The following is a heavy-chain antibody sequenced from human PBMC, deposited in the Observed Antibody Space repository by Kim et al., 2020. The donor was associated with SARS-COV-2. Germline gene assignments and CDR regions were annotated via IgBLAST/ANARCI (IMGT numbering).Heavy chain of an antibody. Sequence: ASVKVSCKASGYTFTSYAMHWVRQAPGQRLEWMGWINAGNGNTKYSQKFQGRVTITRDTSASTAYMELSSLRSEDTAVYYCARTRSGEQGYSYGYFDYWGQGTLVTVSS. CDR1: GYTFTSYA. J-gene: IGHJ4*02. CDR2: INAGNGNT. D-gene: IGHD5-18*01. CDR3: ARTRSGEQGYSYGYFDY. V-gene: IGHV1-3*01.